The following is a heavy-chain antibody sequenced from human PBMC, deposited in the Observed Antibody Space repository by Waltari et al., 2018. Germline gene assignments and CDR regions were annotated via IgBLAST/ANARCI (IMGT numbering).Heavy chain of an antibody. CDR1: GFTVSSHY. CDR2: IYSGGST. Sequence: EVQLVESGGGLIQPGGSLRLSCAASGFTVSSHYMSWVRQAPGKGLEWVSGIYSGGSTYYADSVKGRFTISRDNSKNTLYLQMNSLRAEDTAVDYCASALWDSGSYWDFDLWGRGTLVTVSS. J-gene: IGHJ2*01. D-gene: IGHD3-10*01. V-gene: IGHV3-53*01. CDR3: ASALWDSGSYWDFDL.